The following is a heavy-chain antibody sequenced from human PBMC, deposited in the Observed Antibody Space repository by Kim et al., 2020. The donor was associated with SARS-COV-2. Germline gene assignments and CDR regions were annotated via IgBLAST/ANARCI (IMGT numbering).Heavy chain of an antibody. CDR1: GGSISSYY. J-gene: IGHJ5*02. V-gene: IGHV4-4*07. CDR3: ARDPRAVRWSWFDP. CDR2: IYSSGST. Sequence: SETLSLTCTVSGGSISSYYWSWIRQPAGKGLEWIGHIYSSGSTDYNPSLKSRVTMSVDTSKNQFSLKLSSVTAADTAVYYCARDPRAVRWSWFDPWGQGTLVTVSS. D-gene: IGHD3-3*01.